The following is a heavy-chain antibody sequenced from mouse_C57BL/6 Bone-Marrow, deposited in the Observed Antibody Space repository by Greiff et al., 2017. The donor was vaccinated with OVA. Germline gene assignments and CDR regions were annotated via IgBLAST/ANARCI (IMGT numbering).Heavy chain of an antibody. CDR1: GFTFSDYY. CDR2: ISNGGGST. Sequence: EVQGVESGGGLVQPGGSLKLSCAASGFTFSDYYMYWVRQTPEKRLEWVAYISNGGGSTYYPDTVKGRFTISRDNAKNTLYLQMSRLKSEDTAMYYCASHYYYGSSYEAWFAYWGQGTLVTVSA. D-gene: IGHD1-1*01. J-gene: IGHJ3*01. V-gene: IGHV5-12*01. CDR3: ASHYYYGSSYEAWFAY.